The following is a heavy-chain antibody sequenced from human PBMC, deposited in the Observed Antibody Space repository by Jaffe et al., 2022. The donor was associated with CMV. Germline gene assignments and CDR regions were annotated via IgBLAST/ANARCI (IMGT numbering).Heavy chain of an antibody. CDR2: ISWNSGSI. Sequence: EVQLVESGGGLVQPGRSLRLSCAASGFTFDDYAMHWVRQAPGKGLEWVSGISWNSGSIGYADSVKGRFTISRDNAKNSLYLQMNSLRAEDTALYYCAKGRRGVWNPLGYWGQGTLVTVSS. V-gene: IGHV3-9*01. D-gene: IGHD1-1*01. CDR3: AKGRRGVWNPLGY. CDR1: GFTFDDYA. J-gene: IGHJ4*02.